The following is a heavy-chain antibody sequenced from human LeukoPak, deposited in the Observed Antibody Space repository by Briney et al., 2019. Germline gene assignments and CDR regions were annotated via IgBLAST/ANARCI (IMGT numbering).Heavy chain of an antibody. J-gene: IGHJ4*02. V-gene: IGHV3-74*01. D-gene: IGHD6-6*01. Sequence: GGSLRLSCEASGFNFSSYWMHWVRQAPGKGLVWVSRINSDGSSTSYADYVKGRFTISRDNANNTLSLQVNSLIADDTAVYYSARDRSIASDYWGQGTLVTVSS. CDR1: GFNFSSYW. CDR3: ARDRSIASDY. CDR2: INSDGSST.